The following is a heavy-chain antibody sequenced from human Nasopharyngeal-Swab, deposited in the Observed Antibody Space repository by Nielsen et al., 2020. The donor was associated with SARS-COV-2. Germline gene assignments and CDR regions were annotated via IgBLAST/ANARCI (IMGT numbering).Heavy chain of an antibody. CDR2: INHSGST. J-gene: IGHJ4*02. D-gene: IGHD3-10*01. CDR3: ARVLVSLTGDLDS. Sequence: GSLRLSCAVYGGSFSGYYWSWIRQPPGKGLEWIGEINHSGSTNYNPSLKSRVTISVDPSKNQFSLKLHSVTAADTAVYYCARVLVSLTGDLDSWGRGTPVTVSS. CDR1: GGSFSGYY. V-gene: IGHV4-34*01.